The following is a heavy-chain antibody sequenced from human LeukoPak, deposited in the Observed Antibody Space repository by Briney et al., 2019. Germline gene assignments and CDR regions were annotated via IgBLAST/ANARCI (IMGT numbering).Heavy chain of an antibody. CDR2: IIGSGDST. CDR3: AKRYCTSTSCPYYYYFGLDV. V-gene: IGHV3-23*01. Sequence: GSLRLSCAASGFTFSNYAMGWVRQAPGKGLEWVSAIIGSGDSTYYADSVKGRFTISRDNSKNTLYLQMNSLRAEDTAVYYCAKRYCTSTSCPYYYYFGLDVWGQGTTVTVSS. D-gene: IGHD2-2*01. J-gene: IGHJ6*02. CDR1: GFTFSNYA.